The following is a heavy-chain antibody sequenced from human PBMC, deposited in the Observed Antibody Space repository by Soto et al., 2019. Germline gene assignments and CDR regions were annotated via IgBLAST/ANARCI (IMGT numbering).Heavy chain of an antibody. Sequence: VASVKVSCKASGYTFTGYYMHWVRQAPGQGLGWMGWINPNSGGTNYAQKFQGRVTMTRDTSISTAYMELSRLRSDDTAVYYCARGPIVVVPAAAASRRNYFDYWGQGTLVTVSS. CDR3: ARGPIVVVPAAAASRRNYFDY. D-gene: IGHD2-2*01. J-gene: IGHJ4*02. V-gene: IGHV1-2*02. CDR2: INPNSGGT. CDR1: GYTFTGYY.